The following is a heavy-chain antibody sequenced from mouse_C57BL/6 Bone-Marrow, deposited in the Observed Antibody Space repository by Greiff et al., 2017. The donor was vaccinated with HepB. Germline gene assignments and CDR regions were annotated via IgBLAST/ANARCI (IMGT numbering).Heavy chain of an antibody. CDR3: ARSYYDYDEYFDV. CDR2: IYPGSGST. J-gene: IGHJ1*03. D-gene: IGHD2-4*01. Sequence: QVQLQQPGAELVKPGASVKMSCKASGYTFTSYWITWVKQRPGQGLEWIGDIYPGSGSTNYNQKFKGKSTLTVDKSSSTAYMQLSSLTSEDSAVYYCARSYYDYDEYFDVWGTGTTVTVSS. V-gene: IGHV1-55*01. CDR1: GYTFTSYW.